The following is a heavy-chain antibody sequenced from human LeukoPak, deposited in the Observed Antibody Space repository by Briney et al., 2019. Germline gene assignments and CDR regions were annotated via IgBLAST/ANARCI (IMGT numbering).Heavy chain of an antibody. D-gene: IGHD3-10*01. CDR1: GFDISYNY. CDR3: ARVWFGYFFQ. Sequence: PGGSLRLFCVASGFDISYNYVGWVCQAPGKGLEWVSVIHTGGTTHYTDSVKGRFTISKDNSNNTVFLQMNSVRVEDTAVYYCARVWFGYFFQWGQGVLVTVSS. J-gene: IGHJ4*02. CDR2: IHTGGTT. V-gene: IGHV3-53*01.